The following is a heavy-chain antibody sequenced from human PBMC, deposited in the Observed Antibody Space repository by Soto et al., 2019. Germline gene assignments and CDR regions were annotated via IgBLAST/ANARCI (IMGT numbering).Heavy chain of an antibody. V-gene: IGHV3-23*01. CDR3: ARRGSGSYYDY. CDR2: ISGSGGST. CDR1: GFTFSDYA. Sequence: GGSLRLSCAASGFTFSDYAMHWVRQAPGKGLEWVSAISGSGGSTYYADSVKGRFTISRDNSKNTLYLQMNSLRAEDTAVYYCARRGSGSYYDYWGQGTLVTVSS. D-gene: IGHD1-26*01. J-gene: IGHJ4*02.